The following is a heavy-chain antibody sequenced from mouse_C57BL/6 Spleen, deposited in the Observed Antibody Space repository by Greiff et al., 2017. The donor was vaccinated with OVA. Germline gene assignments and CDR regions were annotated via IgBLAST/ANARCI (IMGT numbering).Heavy chain of an antibody. CDR3: ARGGPYYAMDY. Sequence: VQLQQPGAELVRPGTSVKLSCKASGYTFTSYWMHWVKQRPGQGLEWIGVIDPSDSYTNYNQKFKGKATLTVDTSSSPAYMQLSSLTSEDSAVHYCARGGPYYAMDYWGQGTSVTVSS. V-gene: IGHV1-59*01. CDR1: GYTFTSYW. J-gene: IGHJ4*01. CDR2: IDPSDSYT.